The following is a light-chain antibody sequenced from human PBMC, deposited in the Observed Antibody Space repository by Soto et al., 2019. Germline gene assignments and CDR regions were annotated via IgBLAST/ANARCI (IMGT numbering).Light chain of an antibody. CDR1: QSITIW. V-gene: IGKV1-5*01. J-gene: IGKJ1*01. Sequence: DIQMTQSPSTLSASVGDSVTITCRASQSITIWLAWYQQKPGKAPKLLIYDASSLEGGVPSRFSGSGSGTEFTLTISGLRPDDFATYYCQQYNSFSWTFGQGTKVDIK. CDR2: DAS. CDR3: QQYNSFSWT.